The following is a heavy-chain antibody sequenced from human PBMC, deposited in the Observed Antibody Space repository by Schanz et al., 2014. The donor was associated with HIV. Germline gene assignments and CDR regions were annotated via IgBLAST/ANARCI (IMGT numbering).Heavy chain of an antibody. CDR1: GGTFNTYA. D-gene: IGHD3-3*01. J-gene: IGHJ6*02. CDR2: IIPVFGTT. V-gene: IGHV1-69*06. Sequence: QVQLVQSGAEVKKPGSSVKVSCKASGGTFNTYAINWVRQAPGQGLEWMGGIIPVFGTTNYAQKFQGRVTITADKSTSTAYMELSSLRSEDTAVYYCARGECDFWSGYCPHFHYFDLDVWGPGTSVTVSS. CDR3: ARGECDFWSGYCPHFHYFDLDV.